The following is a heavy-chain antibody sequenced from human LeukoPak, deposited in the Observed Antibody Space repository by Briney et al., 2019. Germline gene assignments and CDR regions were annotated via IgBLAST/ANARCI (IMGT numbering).Heavy chain of an antibody. CDR2: ISSSSSTI. J-gene: IGHJ6*03. Sequence: GGSLRLSCAPSGFTFSSYSMNWVRQAPGKGLKWVSYISSSSSTIYYADSVKGRFTISRDNAKNSLYLQVNNLRAEDTAVYYCARVTTYYYYMDVWGKGTTVTVSS. CDR1: GFTFSSYS. CDR3: ARVTTYYYYMDV. V-gene: IGHV3-48*01. D-gene: IGHD1/OR15-1a*01.